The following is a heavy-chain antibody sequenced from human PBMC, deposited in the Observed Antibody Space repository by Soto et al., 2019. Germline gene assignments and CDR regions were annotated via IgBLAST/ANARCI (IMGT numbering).Heavy chain of an antibody. CDR1: GYTFTGYY. J-gene: IGHJ4*02. D-gene: IGHD6-6*01. Sequence: SVKVSCKASGYTFTGYYMHWVRQAPGQGLEWMGGIIPIFGTANYAQKFQGRVTITADESTSTAYMELSSLRSEDTAVYYCARDLGSSGYFDYWGQGTLVTVSS. V-gene: IGHV1-69*13. CDR3: ARDLGSSGYFDY. CDR2: IIPIFGTA.